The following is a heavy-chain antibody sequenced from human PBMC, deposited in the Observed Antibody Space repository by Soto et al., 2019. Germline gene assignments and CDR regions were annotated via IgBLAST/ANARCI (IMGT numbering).Heavy chain of an antibody. CDR2: ISTSGGRT. Sequence: PGGSLRLSCTASGITFSNYAMSWVRQAPRKGLEWVSTISTSGGRTYYADSVKGRFTISRDNSKNTLYLQMNSLRAEDTAVYYCAKDPDRDDYGWGNYRYVVCWCQGTLVTV. D-gene: IGHD3-16*02. CDR3: AKDPDRDDYGWGNYRYVVC. V-gene: IGHV3-23*01. J-gene: IGHJ4*02. CDR1: GITFSNYA.